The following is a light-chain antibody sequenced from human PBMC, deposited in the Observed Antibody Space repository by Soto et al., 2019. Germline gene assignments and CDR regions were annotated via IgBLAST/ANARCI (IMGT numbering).Light chain of an antibody. CDR2: DTS. V-gene: IGKV3-11*01. CDR3: QQRSNGPLFT. CDR1: QTVGSY. Sequence: EIVLTQSPATLSLSPGERATLSCRASQTVGSYLAWYQQKPGQAPRLLIYDTSNRATGIPVRFSGSGSGTDFTLTISRLEPEDFAVYYCQQRSNGPLFTFGPGTKVDIK. J-gene: IGKJ3*01.